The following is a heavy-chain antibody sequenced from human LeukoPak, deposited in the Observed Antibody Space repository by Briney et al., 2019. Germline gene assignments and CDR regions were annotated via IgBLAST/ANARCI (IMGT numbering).Heavy chain of an antibody. D-gene: IGHD1-26*01. CDR1: GGSISSSSYY. V-gene: IGHV4-61*01. Sequence: KPSETLSLTCTVSGGSISSSSYYWSWIRQPPGKGLEWIGYIYYSGSTNYNPSLKSRVTISVDTSKNQFSLKLGSVTAADTAVYYCAREGGSGSQGLVDYWGQGTLATVSS. J-gene: IGHJ4*02. CDR2: IYYSGST. CDR3: AREGGSGSQGLVDY.